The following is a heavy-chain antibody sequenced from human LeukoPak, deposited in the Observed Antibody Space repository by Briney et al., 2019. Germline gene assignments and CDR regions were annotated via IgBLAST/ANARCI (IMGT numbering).Heavy chain of an antibody. CDR3: ARDPSHYYYTDA. V-gene: IGHV1-2*02. CDR1: GYTFTGYY. CDR2: IKPSSGGT. J-gene: IGHJ6*03. Sequence: ASVKVSCKASGYTFTGYYMHWVRQAPGQGLEWMGWIKPSSGGTNYAQKFQDRFTMTRDTSISTAYMELSRLRSDDTAVYYCARDPSHYYYTDAWGKGTTVTVSS.